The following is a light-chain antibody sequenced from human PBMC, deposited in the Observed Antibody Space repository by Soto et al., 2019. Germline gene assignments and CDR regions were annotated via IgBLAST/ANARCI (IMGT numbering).Light chain of an antibody. CDR3: QQYYGSPLT. CDR2: WAS. Sequence: DTLMTQSPASLAVSLGERATINCKSSQNFFSNSNNKNYLAWFQQKPGQPPKLLIYWASTRESGVPDRFSGSGSGTEFTLTISSLQAEDVAVYYCQQYYGSPLTFGGGTKGGYQ. J-gene: IGKJ4*01. CDR1: QNFFSNSNNKNY. V-gene: IGKV4-1*01.